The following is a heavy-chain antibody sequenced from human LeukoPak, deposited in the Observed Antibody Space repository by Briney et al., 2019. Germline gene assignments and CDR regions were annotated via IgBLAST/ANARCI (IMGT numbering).Heavy chain of an antibody. CDR2: MDPNSGNT. J-gene: IGHJ2*01. CDR3: ARETDTAMVSYWSSDL. V-gene: IGHV1-8*01. D-gene: IGHD5-18*01. Sequence: ASVKVSCKASGYTFTSYDINWVRQATGQGLEWMGWMDPNSGNTGYAQKFQGRVTMTTDTSTSTAYMELRSLRSDDTAVYYCARETDTAMVSYWSSDLWGRGTLVTVSS. CDR1: GYTFTSYD.